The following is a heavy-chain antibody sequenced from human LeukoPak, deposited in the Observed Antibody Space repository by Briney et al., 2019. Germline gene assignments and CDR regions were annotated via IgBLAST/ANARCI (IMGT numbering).Heavy chain of an antibody. CDR1: GGSISSSSYY. CDR2: IYYSGST. J-gene: IGHJ6*03. D-gene: IGHD4-23*01. V-gene: IGHV4-39*07. CDR3: ARGRATVGTWYYYMDV. Sequence: SETLSLTCTVSGGSISSSSYYWGWIRQPPGKGLEWIGSIYYSGSTYYNPSLKSRVTISVDTSKNQFSLKLSSVTAADTAVYYCARGRATVGTWYYYMDVWGKGTTVTISS.